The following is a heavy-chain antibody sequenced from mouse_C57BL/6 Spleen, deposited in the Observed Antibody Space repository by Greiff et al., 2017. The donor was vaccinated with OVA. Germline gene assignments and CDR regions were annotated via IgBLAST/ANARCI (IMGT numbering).Heavy chain of an antibody. D-gene: IGHD2-5*01. CDR1: GYTFTSYW. Sequence: QVQLQQPGAELVMPGASVKLSCKASGYTFTSYWMHWVKQRPGQGLEWIGEIDPSDSYTNYNQKFKGKSTLTVDKSSNTAYMQLSSLTSEDSAVYYCARSKSKGYSTLDYWGQGTTLTVSS. J-gene: IGHJ2*01. V-gene: IGHV1-69*01. CDR3: ARSKSKGYSTLDY. CDR2: IDPSDSYT.